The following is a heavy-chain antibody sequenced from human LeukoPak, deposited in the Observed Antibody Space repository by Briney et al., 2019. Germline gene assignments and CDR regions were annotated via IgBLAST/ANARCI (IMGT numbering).Heavy chain of an antibody. Sequence: PGGSLRLSCVVSGFTFSNYWMHWVRQAPGKGLEWVANIHEDGGDKYYVGSVKGRFTISRDNAKNSLYLQMNSLRAEDTAIYYCARTLRLKTPRAFDIWGQGTIVTVSS. J-gene: IGHJ3*02. V-gene: IGHV3-7*05. CDR3: ARTLRLKTPRAFDI. D-gene: IGHD3-3*01. CDR2: IHEDGGDK. CDR1: GFTFSNYW.